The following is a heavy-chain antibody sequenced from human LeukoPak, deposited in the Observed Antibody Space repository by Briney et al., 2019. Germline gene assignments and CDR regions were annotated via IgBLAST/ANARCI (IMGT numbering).Heavy chain of an antibody. J-gene: IGHJ6*03. CDR2: IYYSGST. Sequence: SETLSLTCTVSGGSISSSSYYWGWIRQPPGKGLEWIGSIYYSGSTYYNPSLKSRVIMSVDTSKNQFSLKLSSVTAADTAVHYCARDPVGPYYYYMDVWGKGTTVTVSS. D-gene: IGHD2-15*01. CDR3: ARDPVGPYYYYMDV. CDR1: GGSISSSSYY. V-gene: IGHV4-39*07.